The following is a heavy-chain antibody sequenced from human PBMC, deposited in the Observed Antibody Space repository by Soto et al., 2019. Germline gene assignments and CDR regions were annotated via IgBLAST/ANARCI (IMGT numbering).Heavy chain of an antibody. J-gene: IGHJ4*02. D-gene: IGHD2-21*02. Sequence: GGSLRLSCAASGFNVNSDYMNWVRQTPGEGLEWVASIYSGETTYYADSVRGRFTISSDKSKNTLYFQLSSLRIEDTAVYYCTRDGRGLGRLSLFEYWGQGVLVTVSS. CDR3: TRDGRGLGRLSLFEY. CDR2: IYSGETT. CDR1: GFNVNSDY. V-gene: IGHV3-53*01.